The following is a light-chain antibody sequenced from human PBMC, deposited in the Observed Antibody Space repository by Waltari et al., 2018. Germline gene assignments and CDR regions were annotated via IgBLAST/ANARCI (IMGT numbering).Light chain of an antibody. CDR3: HQYYKTPWT. J-gene: IGKJ1*01. CDR2: WAS. V-gene: IGKV4-1*01. Sequence: DIVMTQSPDSLAVSLGERATINCKSSQPVMYSPTNKNFLAWYQQKVGQPPKLLIYWASTRESVVPERFSGSGSGTDFTLTISSLQAEDVAVYYCHQYYKTPWTFGQGTKVEIK. CDR1: QPVMYSPTNKNF.